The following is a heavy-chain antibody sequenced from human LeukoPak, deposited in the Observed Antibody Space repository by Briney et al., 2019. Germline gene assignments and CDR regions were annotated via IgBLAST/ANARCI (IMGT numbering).Heavy chain of an antibody. Sequence: GGSLRLSCAASGFTFDDYAMHWVRQAPGKGLEWVSGISWNSGSIGYADSMKGRFTISRDNAKNSLYLQMNSLRAEDMALYYCAKAPYSSGWSYYFDYWGQGTLVTVSS. D-gene: IGHD6-19*01. CDR1: GFTFDDYA. CDR2: ISWNSGSI. V-gene: IGHV3-9*03. J-gene: IGHJ4*02. CDR3: AKAPYSSGWSYYFDY.